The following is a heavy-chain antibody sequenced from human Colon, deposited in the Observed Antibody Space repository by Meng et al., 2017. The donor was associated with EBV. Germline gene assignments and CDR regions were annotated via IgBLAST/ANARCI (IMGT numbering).Heavy chain of an antibody. V-gene: IGHV4-4*02. CDR3: ARVWQSLTAFFDS. CDR1: GGSISCSHW. Sequence: VHLPESRPGPVRPSGPLSLPCVVSGGSISCSHWWTWVCQPPRTGLEWIGEVYHTGSTKYNPSLKSRLTISVDKSKNQFSLNLTSVTAADTAVYYCARVWQSLTAFFDSWGQGTLVTVSS. J-gene: IGHJ4*02. D-gene: IGHD2-21*01. CDR2: VYHTGST.